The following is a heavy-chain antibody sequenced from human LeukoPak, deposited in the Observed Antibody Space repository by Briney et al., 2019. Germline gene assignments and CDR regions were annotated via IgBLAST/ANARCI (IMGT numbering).Heavy chain of an antibody. V-gene: IGHV3-30*04. CDR2: ISYDGSNK. J-gene: IGHJ4*02. D-gene: IGHD6-6*01. CDR3: ARETRSSFGYFDY. CDR1: GFTFSSYA. Sequence: PGGSLRLSCAASGFTFSSYAMHWVRQAPGKGLEWVAVISYDGSNKYYADSVKGRFTISRDNSKNTLYLQMNSLRVEDTAVYYCARETRSSFGYFDYWGQGTLVTVSS.